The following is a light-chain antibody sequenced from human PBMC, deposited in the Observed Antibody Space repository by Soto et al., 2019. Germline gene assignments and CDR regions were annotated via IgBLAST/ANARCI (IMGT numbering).Light chain of an antibody. J-gene: IGKJ1*01. CDR3: QQYNSYSWT. CDR1: QSISSW. V-gene: IGKV1-5*03. CDR2: KAS. Sequence: DIRMTQSPSTLSASVGDRVTITCRASQSISSWLDWYQKKQGKAPKLLIYKASSLQSGVPSRFSGSGSGTEFTLTISSMKPDDFETYYCQQYNSYSWTFGHGTKVDIK.